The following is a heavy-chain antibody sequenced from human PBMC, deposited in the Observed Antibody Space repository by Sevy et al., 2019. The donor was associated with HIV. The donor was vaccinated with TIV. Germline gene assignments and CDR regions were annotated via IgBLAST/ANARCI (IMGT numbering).Heavy chain of an antibody. CDR2: IGRSGEKT. Sequence: GGSLRLSCTASGFIFSGCVMSWVRQVPGKRLEWVSSIGRSGEKTFYGDSVKGRFTVSRDNSKNTMYLHMGSLRVEDRAIYYCGKGDARGTITGVDPRGQGTLVTVSS. V-gene: IGHV3-23*01. J-gene: IGHJ5*02. CDR3: GKGDARGTITGVDP. D-gene: IGHD2-8*02. CDR1: GFIFSGCV.